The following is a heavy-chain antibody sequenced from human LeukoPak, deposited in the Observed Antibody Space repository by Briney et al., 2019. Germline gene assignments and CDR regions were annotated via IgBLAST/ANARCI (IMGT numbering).Heavy chain of an antibody. Sequence: GGSLRLSCAASEFTFSSYAMSCVRQAPGKGLEWVSAITASGGGTYYTDSVKGRFTISRDNSKNTLYLQMNSLRAEDTAVYYCARGSFGDYDYWGQGTLVTVSS. D-gene: IGHD4-17*01. V-gene: IGHV3-23*01. CDR1: EFTFSSYA. CDR2: ITASGGGT. J-gene: IGHJ4*02. CDR3: ARGSFGDYDY.